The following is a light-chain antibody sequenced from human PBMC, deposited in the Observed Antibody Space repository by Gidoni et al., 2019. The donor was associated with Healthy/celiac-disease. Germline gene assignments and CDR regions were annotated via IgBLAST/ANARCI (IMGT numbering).Light chain of an antibody. J-gene: IGKJ3*01. V-gene: IGKV1-33*01. CDR2: DAS. CDR1: QDISNY. Sequence: DIQMTQSPSSLSASVGDRVTITCQASQDISNYLNWYQQKPGKAPKLLIYDASNLETGVPSRFSGSGSGTDFTFTISSLQPEDIATYYCQQYDNLPPELITFAPXTKVDIK. CDR3: QQYDNLPPELIT.